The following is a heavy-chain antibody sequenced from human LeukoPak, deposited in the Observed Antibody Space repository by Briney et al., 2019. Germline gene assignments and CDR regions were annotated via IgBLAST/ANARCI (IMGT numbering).Heavy chain of an antibody. CDR1: GFTFSSYA. CDR3: AKGDCSSTSCSGDYFDY. V-gene: IGHV3-23*01. D-gene: IGHD2-2*01. Sequence: GGSLRLSCAASGFTFSSYAMSWVRQAPGKGLEWVSAISGSGGSTYYADSVKGRFTISRDNSKNTLYLQMNSLRAEDTAVYYCAKGDCSSTSCSGDYFDYWGQGTLVTVSS. CDR2: ISGSGGST. J-gene: IGHJ4*02.